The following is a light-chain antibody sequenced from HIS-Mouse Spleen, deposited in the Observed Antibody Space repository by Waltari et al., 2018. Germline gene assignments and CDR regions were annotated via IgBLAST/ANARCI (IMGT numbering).Light chain of an antibody. CDR3: YSTDSSGNHRV. CDR2: EDS. V-gene: IGLV3-10*01. Sequence: SYELTQPPSVSVSPGQTARITCSGDALPKKYAYWYQQKSGQAPVRVIYEDSKRPSGIPGRFSGSSAGTMAPLTISGAQVEDEADYYCYSTDSSGNHRVFGGGTKLTVL. CDR1: ALPKKY. J-gene: IGLJ2*01.